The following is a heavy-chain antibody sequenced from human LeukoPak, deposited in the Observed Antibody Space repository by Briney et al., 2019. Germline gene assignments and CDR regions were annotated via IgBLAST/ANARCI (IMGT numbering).Heavy chain of an antibody. V-gene: IGHV3-21*01. CDR1: GXTFSSYS. D-gene: IGHD6-19*01. Sequence: PGGSLRLSCASSGXTFSSYSMNWVRQAPGKGLEWVSSISGSSGYIYYADSVKGRLTISRDNAKNSLYLQMNSLRAEDTAVYYCAGGPFSSSIDYWGQGTLVTVSS. J-gene: IGHJ4*02. CDR2: ISGSSGYI. CDR3: AGGPFSSSIDY.